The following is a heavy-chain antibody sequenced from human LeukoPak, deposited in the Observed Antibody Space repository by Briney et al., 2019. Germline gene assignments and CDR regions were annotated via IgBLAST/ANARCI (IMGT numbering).Heavy chain of an antibody. CDR2: IYSGGST. V-gene: IGHV3-66*01. J-gene: IGHJ6*03. CDR3: ARGGHYDILTGYYNYYYYYYMDV. D-gene: IGHD3-9*01. Sequence: GGSLRLSCAASGFTVSSNCMSWVRQAPGKGLEWVSVIYSGGSTYYADSVKGRFTISRDNSKNTLYLQMNSLRAEDTAVYYCARGGHYDILTGYYNYYYYYYMDVWGKGTTVTISS. CDR1: GFTVSSNC.